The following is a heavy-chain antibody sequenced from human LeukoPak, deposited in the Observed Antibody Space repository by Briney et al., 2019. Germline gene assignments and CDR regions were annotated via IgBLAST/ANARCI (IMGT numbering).Heavy chain of an antibody. J-gene: IGHJ4*02. D-gene: IGHD6-13*01. CDR2: ISAYNGNT. CDR3: ARDVGIAAAGFDY. Sequence: ASVKVSCKASGYTFTSYGISWVRQAPGQGLEWMGWISAYNGNTNYAQKFQGRVTITADKSTSTAYMELSSLRPEDTAVYYCARDVGIAAAGFDYWGQGTLVTVSS. V-gene: IGHV1-18*01. CDR1: GYTFTSYG.